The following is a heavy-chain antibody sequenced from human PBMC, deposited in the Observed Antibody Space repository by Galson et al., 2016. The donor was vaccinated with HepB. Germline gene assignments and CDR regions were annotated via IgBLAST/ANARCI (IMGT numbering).Heavy chain of an antibody. CDR2: IRSKTNGYAT. CDR1: ELTISGSA. J-gene: IGHJ4*02. Sequence: SLRLSCAASELTISGSAMHWVRQAPGKGLEWVGRIRSKTNGYATAYAAFAKGRFTISRDDAKNMAYLEMNSLETDDTAVYYCSRHSLRGSANLDFWGQGTLVTVSS. CDR3: SRHSLRGSANLDF. D-gene: IGHD3-10*01. V-gene: IGHV3-73*01.